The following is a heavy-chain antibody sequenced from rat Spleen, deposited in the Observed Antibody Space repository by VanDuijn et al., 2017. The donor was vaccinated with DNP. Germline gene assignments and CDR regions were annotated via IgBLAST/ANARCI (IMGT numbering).Heavy chain of an antibody. CDR3: AATTGYWFAY. J-gene: IGHJ3*01. CDR1: GFTFSDYY. D-gene: IGHD1-1*01. Sequence: EVQLVESGGGLVQPGGSLKLSCAASGFTFSDYYMAWVRQAPEKGLKWVAYISYEGRSTYYGDSVKGRFTGSRDNAKSTLYLQMDSLRSEDTATYYCAATTGYWFAYWGQGTLVTVSS. V-gene: IGHV5-22*01. CDR2: ISYEGRST.